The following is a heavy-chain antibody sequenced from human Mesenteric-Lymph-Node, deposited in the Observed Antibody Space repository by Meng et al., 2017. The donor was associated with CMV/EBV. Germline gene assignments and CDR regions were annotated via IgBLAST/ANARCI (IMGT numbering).Heavy chain of an antibody. CDR2: VRRDGSDE. J-gene: IGHJ4*02. CDR3: AKESTSSHHTYGYDY. CDR1: GFIVSSNY. V-gene: IGHV3-30*02. D-gene: IGHD5-18*01. Sequence: GESLKISCAASGFIVSSNYMTWVRQAPGKGLEWVAFVRRDGSDENYADSVKGRFTISRDNSKNTLFLQMNSLRVDDTAVYFCAKESTSSHHTYGYDYWGQGTLVTVSS.